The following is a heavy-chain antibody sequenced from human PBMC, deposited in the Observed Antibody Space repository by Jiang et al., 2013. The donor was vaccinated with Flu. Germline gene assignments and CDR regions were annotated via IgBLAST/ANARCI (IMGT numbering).Heavy chain of an antibody. V-gene: IGHV3-48*02. Sequence: QLVESGGGLIQPGGSLRLSCAGSGFTFGHYSMNWVRQTPGKGLEWISYISLNSITIYYADSVKGRFTISRDNAKNSLFLQMDSLRDEDTAVYYCARDPGAYIDYWGQGTLVTVSS. J-gene: IGHJ4*02. CDR2: ISLNSITI. CDR1: GFTFGHYS. D-gene: IGHD1-1*01. CDR3: ARDPGAYIDY.